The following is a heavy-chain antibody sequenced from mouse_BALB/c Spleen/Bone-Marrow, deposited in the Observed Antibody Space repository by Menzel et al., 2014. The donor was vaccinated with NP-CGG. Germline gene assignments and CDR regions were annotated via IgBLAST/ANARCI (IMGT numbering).Heavy chain of an antibody. CDR2: IYPGDGDT. V-gene: IGHV1-80*01. J-gene: IGHJ2*01. CDR1: GYTFSSYW. CDR3: ARDGIDY. Sequence: QVQLKESGAELVRPGSSVKISCKASGYTFSSYWMNWVKQRPGQGLEWIGQIYPGDGDTNYNGKFKGKATLTADKSSSTAYMQLSSLTSEDSAVYFCARDGIDYWGHGTTLTVSS. D-gene: IGHD1-2*01.